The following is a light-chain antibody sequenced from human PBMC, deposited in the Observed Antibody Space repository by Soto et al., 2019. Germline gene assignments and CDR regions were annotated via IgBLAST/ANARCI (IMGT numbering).Light chain of an antibody. Sequence: DIQMTQSPSTLSAAVGDRVTITCRASQNISNWLAWYQQKPGKSPNLLIYKASSLQNGVPSRFSGSGSGTDLNLTISSLQPEDVATYYCQQYNSQWTFGPGTKVE. J-gene: IGKJ1*01. CDR3: QQYNSQWT. V-gene: IGKV1-5*03. CDR2: KAS. CDR1: QNISNW.